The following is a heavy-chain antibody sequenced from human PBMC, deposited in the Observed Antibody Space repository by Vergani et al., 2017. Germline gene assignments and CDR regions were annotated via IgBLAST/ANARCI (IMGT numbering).Heavy chain of an antibody. Sequence: QVQLQESGPGLVKPSETLSLTCTVSGGSISSSSYYWGWIRQPPGRGLEWIGNIYYSGSTYYNPSLKTRVTISVDTSKNQFSLKLNSVTAADTAVYYCARHKWSADWFDPWGQGTLVTVSS. CDR1: GGSISSSSYY. J-gene: IGHJ5*02. CDR2: IYYSGST. V-gene: IGHV4-39*01. D-gene: IGHD2-15*01. CDR3: ARHKWSADWFDP.